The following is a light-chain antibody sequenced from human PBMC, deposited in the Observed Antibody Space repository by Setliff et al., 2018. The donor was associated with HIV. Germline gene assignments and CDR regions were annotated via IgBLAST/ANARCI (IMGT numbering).Light chain of an antibody. CDR1: SSDIGTYNL. CDR2: EVS. CDR3: CSYADTSTYV. Sequence: QSALTQPASVSGSPGQSITISCTGTSSDIGTYNLVSWYQQYPGKAPKVMIYEVSKRPSGVSNRFSGSKSGNTASLTISGLQAEDEADYYCCSYADTSTYVFGTGTKV. J-gene: IGLJ1*01. V-gene: IGLV2-23*02.